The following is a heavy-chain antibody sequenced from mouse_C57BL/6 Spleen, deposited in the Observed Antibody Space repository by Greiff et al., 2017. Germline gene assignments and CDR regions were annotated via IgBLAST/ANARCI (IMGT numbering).Heavy chain of an antibody. CDR2: IDPSDSET. Sequence: QVQLQQPGAELVRPGSSVKLSCKASGYTFTSYWMHWVKQRPIQGLEWIGNIDPSDSETHYNQKFKDKATLTVDKSSSTAYMQLSSLTSEDSAVYYCARTEYYGSPFAYWGQGTLVTVSA. D-gene: IGHD1-1*01. J-gene: IGHJ3*01. CDR3: ARTEYYGSPFAY. CDR1: GYTFTSYW. V-gene: IGHV1-52*01.